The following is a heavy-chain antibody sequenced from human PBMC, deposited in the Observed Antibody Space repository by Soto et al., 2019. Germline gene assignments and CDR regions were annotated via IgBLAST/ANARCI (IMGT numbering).Heavy chain of an antibody. D-gene: IGHD3-10*01. V-gene: IGHV4-59*01. CDR3: ARAAPYGSGSYYIDY. CDR1: GGSISSYY. J-gene: IGHJ4*02. Sequence: QVQLQESGPGLVKPSETLSLTCTVSGGSISSYYWSWIRQPPGKGLEWIGYIYYSGSTNYNPSLNSRVTISVDTSKNQFSLKLSSVTAADTAVYYCARAAPYGSGSYYIDYWGQGTLVTVSS. CDR2: IYYSGST.